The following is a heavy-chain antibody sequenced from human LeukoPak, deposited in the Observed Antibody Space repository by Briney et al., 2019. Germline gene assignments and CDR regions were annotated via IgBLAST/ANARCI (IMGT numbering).Heavy chain of an antibody. CDR3: ARVWVGGTGAFDY. CDR1: GGSISSSSYY. D-gene: IGHD1-26*01. Sequence: SETLSLTCTVSGGSISSSSYYWGWIRQPPGKGLEWIGSIYYSGSTYYNPSLKSRVTISVDTSKNQFSLKLSSVTAADTAVYYCARVWVGGTGAFDYWGQGTLVTVSS. J-gene: IGHJ4*02. CDR2: IYYSGST. V-gene: IGHV4-39*07.